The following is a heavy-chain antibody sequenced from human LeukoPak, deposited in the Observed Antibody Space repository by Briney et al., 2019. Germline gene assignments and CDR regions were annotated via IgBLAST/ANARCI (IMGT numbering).Heavy chain of an antibody. V-gene: IGHV3-21*01. CDR3: APDSTGWYNIDY. Sequence: PGGSLRLSCAASGFTFSHYTLNWVRQAPGKGLEWVSSISSSSTYIYFADSLKGRFTISRDNAKNTLYLQMNSLRAEDTAVYYCAPDSTGWYNIDYWGQGTLVTVSS. D-gene: IGHD6-19*01. CDR2: ISSSSTYI. J-gene: IGHJ4*02. CDR1: GFTFSHYT.